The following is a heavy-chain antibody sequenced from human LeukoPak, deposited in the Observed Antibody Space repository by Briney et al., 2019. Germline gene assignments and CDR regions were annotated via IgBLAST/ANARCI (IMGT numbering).Heavy chain of an antibody. Sequence: ASVKVSCTASGYTFTSYGISWVRQAPGQGLEWMGWISAYNGNTNYAQTLQGRVTMTTDTSTSTAYMELRSLRSDDTAVYYCARDYDFWSGYSDYYYYGMDVWGQGTTVTVSS. J-gene: IGHJ6*02. CDR1: GYTFTSYG. CDR3: ARDYDFWSGYSDYYYYGMDV. D-gene: IGHD3-3*01. V-gene: IGHV1-18*01. CDR2: ISAYNGNT.